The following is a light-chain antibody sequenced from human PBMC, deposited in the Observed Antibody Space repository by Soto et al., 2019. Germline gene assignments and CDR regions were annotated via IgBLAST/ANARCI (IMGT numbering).Light chain of an antibody. CDR1: SSDVGGYNY. CDR3: SSYTSSSPLYV. CDR2: DVS. Sequence: QSVLTQPASVSGSPGQSITISCTGTSSDVGGYNYVSWYQQYPGKAPKLMIYDVSNRPSGISNRFSGSKSGNTASLTISGLQAEDEADYYCSSYTSSSPLYVFGTGTKLTVL. J-gene: IGLJ1*01. V-gene: IGLV2-14*01.